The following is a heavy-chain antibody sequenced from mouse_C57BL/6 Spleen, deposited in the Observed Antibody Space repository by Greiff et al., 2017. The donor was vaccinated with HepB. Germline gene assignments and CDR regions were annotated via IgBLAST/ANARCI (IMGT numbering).Heavy chain of an antibody. CDR3: ARDPGTALDY. CDR1: GYSITSGYY. J-gene: IGHJ2*01. Sequence: EVQLVESGPGLVKPSQSLSLTCSVTGYSITSGYYWNWIRQFPGNKLEWMCYISYDGSNNYNPSLKNRISIARDTSKNQFYLKLNSVTTEDTATYYSARDPGTALDYWGQGTTLTVSS. V-gene: IGHV3-6*01. CDR2: ISYDGSN. D-gene: IGHD4-1*01.